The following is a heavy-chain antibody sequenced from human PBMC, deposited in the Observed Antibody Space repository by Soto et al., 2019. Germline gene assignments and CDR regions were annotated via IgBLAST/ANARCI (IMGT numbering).Heavy chain of an antibody. Sequence: QLHLVQSGAVVKKPGASVTVSCSASGYPVTAYYMHWVRQAPGRGLEWMGGINPATGAAKYTQTFQGKVAMTRYTARSTVFMDLCGPTSEDTAVFFWSGGGGVGVAGSAAFDMWGQGTLVTVSS. V-gene: IGHV1-2*02. CDR3: SGGGGVGVAGSAAFDM. J-gene: IGHJ3*02. D-gene: IGHD3-3*01. CDR1: GYPVTAYY. CDR2: INPATGAA.